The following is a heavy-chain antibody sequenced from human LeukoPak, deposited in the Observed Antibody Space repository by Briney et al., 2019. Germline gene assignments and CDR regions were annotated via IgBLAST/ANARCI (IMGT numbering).Heavy chain of an antibody. J-gene: IGHJ4*02. D-gene: IGHD2-2*01. CDR1: GGSISSYY. V-gene: IGHV4-4*07. CDR2: IYTSGST. Sequence: KPSETLSLTCTVSGGSISSYYWSWIRQPAGKGLEWIGRIYTSGSTNYNPSLKSRVTMSVDTSKNQFSLKLSSVNAADTAVYYCASESCSSTSCSFDYWGQGTLVTVSS. CDR3: ASESCSSTSCSFDY.